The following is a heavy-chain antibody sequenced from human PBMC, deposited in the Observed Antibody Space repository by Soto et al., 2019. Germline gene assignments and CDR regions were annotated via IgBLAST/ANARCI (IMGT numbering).Heavy chain of an antibody. J-gene: IGHJ6*02. D-gene: IGHD2-21*02. CDR2: IYPGDSDT. CDR1: GYSLTSYW. V-gene: IGHV5-51*01. Sequence: GESLKISCKGSGYSLTSYWIGWVRQMPGKGLEWMGIIYPGDSDTRYSPSFQGQVTISADKSISTAYLQWSSLKASDTAMYYCARVGCGGDCYYYYYYGMDVWGQGTTVTVSS. CDR3: ARVGCGGDCYYYYYYGMDV.